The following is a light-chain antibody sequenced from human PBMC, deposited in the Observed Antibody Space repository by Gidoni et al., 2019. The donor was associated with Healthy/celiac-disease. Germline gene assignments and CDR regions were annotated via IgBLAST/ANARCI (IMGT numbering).Light chain of an antibody. CDR1: KLGDKY. Sequence: SYELHHPPSVSVSPGQTASITCSGDKLGDKYACWYQQKPGQSPVLVIYQDSKRPSGIPERFSGSNSGNTATLTISGTQAMDEADYYCQAWDSSTGGVFGGGTKLTVL. V-gene: IGLV3-1*01. CDR2: QDS. CDR3: QAWDSSTGGV. J-gene: IGLJ2*01.